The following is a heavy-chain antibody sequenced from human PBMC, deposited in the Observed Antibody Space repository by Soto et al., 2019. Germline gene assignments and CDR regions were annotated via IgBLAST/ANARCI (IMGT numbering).Heavy chain of an antibody. V-gene: IGHV1-2*02. CDR3: ARGPHAYYYYGMDV. J-gene: IGHJ6*02. CDR1: GYTFTGYY. CDR2: INPNSGGT. Sequence: QVQLVQSGAEVKKPGASVKVSCKASGYTFTGYYMHWVRQAPGQGLEWMGWINPNSGGTNYAQKFQGRVTMTRDTSISTAYRALSRLSSDDTAVDYCARGPHAYYYYGMDVWGQGTTVTVSS.